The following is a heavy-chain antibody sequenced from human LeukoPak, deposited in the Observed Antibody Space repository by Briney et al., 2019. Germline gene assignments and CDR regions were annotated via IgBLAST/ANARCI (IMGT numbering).Heavy chain of an antibody. Sequence: PGGSLRLSCAASGFTFSSYSMNWVRQAPGKGLEWVSSISSSSSYIYYADSAKGRFTISRDNAKNSLYLQMNSLRAEDTAVYYCARDPMGATAPYYFDYWGQGTLVTVSS. V-gene: IGHV3-21*01. CDR2: ISSSSSYI. CDR1: GFTFSSYS. CDR3: ARDPMGATAPYYFDY. D-gene: IGHD1-26*01. J-gene: IGHJ4*02.